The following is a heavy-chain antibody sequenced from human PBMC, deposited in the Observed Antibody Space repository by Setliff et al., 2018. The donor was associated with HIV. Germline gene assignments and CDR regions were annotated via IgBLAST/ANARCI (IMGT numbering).Heavy chain of an antibody. Sequence: PGGSLRLSCAASGFTFSSYSMNWVRQAPGKGLEWVSSISSSSSYIYYADSVKGRFTISRDNAKNSLYLQMNSLRAEDTAVYYCAKDRDYGDNLLLLNWFDPWGQGTLVTVSS. D-gene: IGHD4-17*01. CDR3: AKDRDYGDNLLLLNWFDP. V-gene: IGHV3-21*01. CDR1: GFTFSSYS. CDR2: ISSSSSYI. J-gene: IGHJ5*02.